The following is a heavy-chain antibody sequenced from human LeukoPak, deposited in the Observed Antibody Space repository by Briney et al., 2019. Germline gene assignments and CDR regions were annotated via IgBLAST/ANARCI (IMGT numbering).Heavy chain of an antibody. D-gene: IGHD3-10*01. V-gene: IGHV1-2*02. CDR3: ARGGVLSLNIQRYYYMVV. CDR1: GYTFTGYY. CDR2: INPNSGGT. Sequence: ASVKGSCKASGYTFTGYYIHWVRQATGQGLEWMGWINPNSGGTYYAQKFQGRVTMTRDTSIRTAYVELGSLRSDDASVYFCARGGVLSLNIQRYYYMVVWGKGTTVTVSS. J-gene: IGHJ6*03.